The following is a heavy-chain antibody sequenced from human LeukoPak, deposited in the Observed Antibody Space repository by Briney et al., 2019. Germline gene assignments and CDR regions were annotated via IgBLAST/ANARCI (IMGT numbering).Heavy chain of an antibody. D-gene: IGHD3-16*02. V-gene: IGHV1-69*05. CDR3: ARNPKYPPVYDYVWGSYRPPTYYYYYYMDV. Sequence: SVKVSCKASGGTFSSYAISWVRQAPGQGLEWMGRIIPIFGTANYAQKFQGRVTITTDESTSTAYMELNSLRSEDTAVYYCARNPKYPPVYDYVWGSYRPPTYYYYYYMDVWGKGTTVTVSS. CDR2: IIPIFGTA. J-gene: IGHJ6*03. CDR1: GGTFSSYA.